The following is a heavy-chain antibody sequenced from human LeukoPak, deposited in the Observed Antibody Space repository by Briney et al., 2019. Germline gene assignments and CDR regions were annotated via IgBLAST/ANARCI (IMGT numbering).Heavy chain of an antibody. CDR3: ARIGAPYYYYYYMDV. CDR2: INHSGST. J-gene: IGHJ6*03. Sequence: PSETLSLTCAVYGGSFSGYYWSWIRQPPGKGLEWIGEINHSGSTNYNPSLKSRVTISVDTSKNQFSLKLSSVTAADTAVYYCARIGAPYYYYYYMDVWGKGTTVTISS. CDR1: GGSFSGYY. D-gene: IGHD6-6*01. V-gene: IGHV4-34*01.